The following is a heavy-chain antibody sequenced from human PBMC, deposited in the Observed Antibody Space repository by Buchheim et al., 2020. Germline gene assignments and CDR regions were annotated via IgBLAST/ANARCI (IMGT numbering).Heavy chain of an antibody. V-gene: IGHV3-23*04. Sequence: EVQLVESGGGLVQPGGSLRLSCTASGLTFSSYAMSWVRQTPGKGLHWVSTISGSGAGTYYADSVKGRFTISRDNSKNTLYLQMNSLRAEDTAVYYCAKDVYTYATQASDYWGQGTL. J-gene: IGHJ4*02. CDR2: ISGSGAGT. CDR1: GLTFSSYA. D-gene: IGHD2-2*01. CDR3: AKDVYTYATQASDY.